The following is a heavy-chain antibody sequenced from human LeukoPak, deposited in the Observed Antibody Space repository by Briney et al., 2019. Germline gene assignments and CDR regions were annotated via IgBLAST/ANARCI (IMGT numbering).Heavy chain of an antibody. D-gene: IGHD6-13*01. CDR1: GYTFTSYA. CDR3: ARDHGSSKEDDAFDI. J-gene: IGHJ3*02. Sequence: ASVKVSCKASGYTFTSYAMHWVRQPPGQRLEWIGWINAGSGNTKYSQNFQGRVTITSDTSASTAYMELSSLRSEDTAVYYCARDHGSSKEDDAFDIWGQGTMVTVSS. V-gene: IGHV1-3*01. CDR2: INAGSGNT.